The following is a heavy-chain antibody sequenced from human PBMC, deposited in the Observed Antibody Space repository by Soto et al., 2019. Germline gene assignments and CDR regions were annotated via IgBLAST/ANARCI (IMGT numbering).Heavy chain of an antibody. CDR2: IKQDGSEK. D-gene: IGHD3-3*01. CDR1: GFTFSSYW. J-gene: IGHJ3*02. Sequence: VGSLRLSCAASGFTFSSYWMSWVRQAPGKGLEWVANIKQDGSEKYYVDSVKGRFTISRDNAKNSLYLQMNSLRAEDTAVYYCARATIFSAFDMWGQGTMVTVSS. V-gene: IGHV3-7*04. CDR3: ARATIFSAFDM.